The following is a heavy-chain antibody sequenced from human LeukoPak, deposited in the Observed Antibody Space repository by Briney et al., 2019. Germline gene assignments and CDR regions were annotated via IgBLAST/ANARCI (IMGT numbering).Heavy chain of an antibody. CDR2: IYTSGST. D-gene: IGHD6-13*01. CDR3: ARVLRLGSSWDGFDY. Sequence: SETLSLTCTVSGGSISSGSYYWSWIRQPAGKGLEWIGRIYTSGSTNYNPSLKSRVTISVDTSKNQFSLKLSSVTAADTAVYYCARVLRLGSSWDGFDYWGQGTLVTVSS. J-gene: IGHJ4*02. CDR1: GGSISSGSYY. V-gene: IGHV4-61*02.